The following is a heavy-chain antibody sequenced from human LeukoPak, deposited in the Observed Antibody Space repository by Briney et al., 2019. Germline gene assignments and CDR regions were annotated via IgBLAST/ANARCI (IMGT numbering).Heavy chain of an antibody. J-gene: IGHJ4*02. Sequence: PGGSLRLSCAASGFTFGSYWMHWVRQAPGKGLVWVSRINRDGSITNYADSVKGRFTISRDNAKNTLYLQMNSLRVEDTSEYYCARGLQYDYGVDYWGQGTLVTVSS. CDR2: INRDGSIT. D-gene: IGHD4/OR15-4a*01. CDR1: GFTFGSYW. CDR3: ARGLQYDYGVDY. V-gene: IGHV3-74*01.